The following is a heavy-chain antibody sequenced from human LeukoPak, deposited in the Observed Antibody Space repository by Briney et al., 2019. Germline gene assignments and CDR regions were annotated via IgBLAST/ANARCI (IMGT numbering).Heavy chain of an antibody. CDR2: INHSGST. CDR3: AGGLRHAPSY. D-gene: IGHD4-17*01. Sequence: PSETVSLTCAVCGGTFSGYYWRWILQPPGKGLEGIGEINHSGSTNYNPSLKSRVTMSVDTYKNQCSLSLRSVTAADTAVYYCAGGLRHAPSYWGQGTLVTVSS. J-gene: IGHJ4*02. CDR1: GGTFSGYY. V-gene: IGHV4-34*08.